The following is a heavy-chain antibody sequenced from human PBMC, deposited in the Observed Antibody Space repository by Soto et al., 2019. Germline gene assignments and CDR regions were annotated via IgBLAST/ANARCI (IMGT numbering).Heavy chain of an antibody. V-gene: IGHV2-5*02. D-gene: IGHD3-3*01. CDR2: IYWDDDK. CDR1: GFSLNTPGGG. J-gene: IGHJ4*02. Sequence: QITLRESGPTVVKPTQTLTLTCTFSGFSLNTPGGGVGWIRQPPGKALEWVALIYWDDDKRYNPSLKRRLVITKDFSKNQVVLTMANGDPVDPATYYCAQLVTADGSEYFDFWGQGTLVPVSP. CDR3: AQLVTADGSEYFDF.